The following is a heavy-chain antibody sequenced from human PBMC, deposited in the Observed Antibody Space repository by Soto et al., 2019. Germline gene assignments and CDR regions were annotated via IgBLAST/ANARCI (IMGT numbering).Heavy chain of an antibody. D-gene: IGHD6-6*01. CDR3: ARDAFEYSSSVSWFDP. Sequence: PSETLSLTCTVSGGSISSGDYYWSWIRQPPGKGLEWIGYIYCSGSTYYNPSLKSRVTISVDTSKNQFSLKLSSVTAADTAVYYCARDAFEYSSSVSWFDPWGQGTLVTVSS. CDR2: IYCSGST. V-gene: IGHV4-30-4*01. CDR1: GGSISSGDYY. J-gene: IGHJ5*02.